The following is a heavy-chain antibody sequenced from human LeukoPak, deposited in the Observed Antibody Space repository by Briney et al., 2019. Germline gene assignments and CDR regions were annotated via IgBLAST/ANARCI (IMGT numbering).Heavy chain of an antibody. CDR3: AKGAAAGKVDWFDP. V-gene: IGHV3-23*01. J-gene: IGHJ5*02. CDR2: ITGYGAT. Sequence: GGSLRLSCAASGFTFSNFAMMWVRQAPGTGLQWVSTITGYGATFYADSVRGRFTIFRDTSMNTLFLLMNSLGAEDTAVYYCAKGAAAGKVDWFDPWGQGTLVTVSS. CDR1: GFTFSNFA. D-gene: IGHD6-13*01.